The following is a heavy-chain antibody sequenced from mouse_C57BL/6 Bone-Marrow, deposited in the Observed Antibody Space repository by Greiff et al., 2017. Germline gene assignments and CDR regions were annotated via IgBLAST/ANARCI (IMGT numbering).Heavy chain of an antibody. D-gene: IGHD1-2*01. J-gene: IGHJ4*01. V-gene: IGHV5-17*01. Sequence: VQLKQSGGGLVKPGGSLKLSCAASGFTFSDYGMHWVRQAPEKGLEWVAYISSGSSTIYYADTVKGRFTISRDNAKNTLFLQMTSLRSEDTAMYYCARRLRRYAMDYWGQGTSGTVSS. CDR2: ISSGSSTI. CDR1: GFTFSDYG. CDR3: ARRLRRYAMDY.